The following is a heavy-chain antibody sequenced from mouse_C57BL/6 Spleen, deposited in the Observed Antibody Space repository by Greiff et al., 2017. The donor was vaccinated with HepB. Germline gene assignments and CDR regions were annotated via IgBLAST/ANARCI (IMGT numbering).Heavy chain of an antibody. D-gene: IGHD1-1*01. Sequence: EVQLQQSGPELVKPGASVKISCKASGYTFTDYYMNWVKQSHGKSLEWIGDINPNNGGTSYNQKFKGKATLTVGKSSSTAYMELRSLTSEDSAVYYCARPAGSSTYYAMDYWGQGTSVTVSS. V-gene: IGHV1-26*01. J-gene: IGHJ4*01. CDR3: ARPAGSSTYYAMDY. CDR1: GYTFTDYY. CDR2: INPNNGGT.